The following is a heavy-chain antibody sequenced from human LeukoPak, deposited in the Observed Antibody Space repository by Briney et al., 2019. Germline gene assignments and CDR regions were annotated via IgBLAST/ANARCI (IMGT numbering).Heavy chain of an antibody. CDR3: ARGGSGSYRLHDY. V-gene: IGHV4-31*03. J-gene: IGHJ4*02. CDR2: IYYSGST. CDR1: GGSISSGGYY. D-gene: IGHD3-10*01. Sequence: SQTLSLTCTVSGGSISSGGYYWSWIRQHPGKGLEWIGYIYYSGSTYYNPSLKSRVTISVDTSKNQFSLKLSSVTAADTAVYYCARGGSGSYRLHDYWGQGTLVTVSS.